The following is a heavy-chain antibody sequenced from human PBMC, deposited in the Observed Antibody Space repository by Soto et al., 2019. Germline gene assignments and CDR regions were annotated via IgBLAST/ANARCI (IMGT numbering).Heavy chain of an antibody. D-gene: IGHD2-21*01. CDR2: IYPGDSDT. V-gene: IGHV5-51*01. J-gene: IGHJ6*02. CDR1: GYTFTSYW. CDR3: ARVQSVIANYHYGMDV. Sequence: PGESLKISCKSYGYTFTSYWIGWVRQMPGKGLEWMGIIYPGDSDTKYSPSFHGQVTISTDKSISTAYLQWSSLKASDTAMYYCARVQSVIANYHYGMDVWGQGTTVTVSS.